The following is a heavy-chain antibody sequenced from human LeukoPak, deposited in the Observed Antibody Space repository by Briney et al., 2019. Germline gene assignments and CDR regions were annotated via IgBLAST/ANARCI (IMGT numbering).Heavy chain of an antibody. V-gene: IGHV3-23*01. CDR2: ISGSGGST. Sequence: GGSLILSCAAFGFTFSNFAMSWVRQAPGKGLEWVSAISGSGGSTYYADSVKGRFTISRDNAKNTLYLQMNSLRAEDTAVYYCARIGYSYGPDYWGPGTLVSVSS. CDR3: ARIGYSYGPDY. D-gene: IGHD5-18*01. CDR1: GFTFSNFA. J-gene: IGHJ4*02.